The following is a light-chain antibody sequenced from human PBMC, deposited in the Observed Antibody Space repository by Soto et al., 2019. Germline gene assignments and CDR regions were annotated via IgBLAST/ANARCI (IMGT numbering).Light chain of an antibody. CDR2: AAT. Sequence: DLQMTQSPSSVSASIGDRVTITCRASQGISGWLAWYQQKPGKAPKLLIYAATKLETGVPSRFSGSGSGTAFTLTISSLRPEDFATYYCQQADSFPFTFGPGTKVEIK. V-gene: IGKV1-12*01. J-gene: IGKJ3*01. CDR1: QGISGW. CDR3: QQADSFPFT.